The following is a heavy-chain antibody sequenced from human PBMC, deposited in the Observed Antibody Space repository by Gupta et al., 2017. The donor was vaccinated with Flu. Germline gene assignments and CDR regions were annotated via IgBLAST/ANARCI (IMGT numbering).Heavy chain of an antibody. V-gene: IGHV4-38-2*02. D-gene: IGHD3-10*01. CDR1: GYSISSGYY. CDR3: ARDGGLWFGELLALPTQTNYYYYGMDV. J-gene: IGHJ6*02. CDR2: IYHSGST. Sequence: QVQLQESGPGLVKPSETLSLTCAVSGYSISSGYYWGWIRQPPGKGLEWIGRIYHSGSTYYNPSLKSRVTISVDTSKNQFSLKLSSVTAADTAVYYCARDGGLWFGELLALPTQTNYYYYGMDVWGQGTTVTVSS.